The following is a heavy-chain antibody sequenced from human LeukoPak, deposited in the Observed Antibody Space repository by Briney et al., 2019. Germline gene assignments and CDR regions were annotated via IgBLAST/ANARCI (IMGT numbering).Heavy chain of an antibody. J-gene: IGHJ4*02. CDR2: GFYTGSA. V-gene: IGHV4-39*01. Sequence: SETLSLTCTVSGGSISGSTYYWAWIRQPPGKGLEWVGSGFYTGSAYYNPSLKSRLTIFVDTSKNQFSLDLSSVTATDTAVYYCARLRGAMTPVTSDFDYWGQGILVTVSS. CDR3: ARLRGAMTPVTSDFDY. CDR1: GGSISGSTYY. D-gene: IGHD4-17*01.